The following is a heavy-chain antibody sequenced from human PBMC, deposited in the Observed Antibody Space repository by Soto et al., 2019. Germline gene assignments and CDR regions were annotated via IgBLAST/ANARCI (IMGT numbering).Heavy chain of an antibody. V-gene: IGHV3-33*01. J-gene: IGHJ4*02. D-gene: IGHD5-12*01. Sequence: QVQLVESGGGVVQPGRSLRLSCAASGFTFSSYGMHWVRQAPGKGLEWVAVIWYDGSNKYYADSVKGRFTISRDNSKNTLYLQMNSLRAEDTAVYYCARAGGYDWLDYWGQGTLVTVAS. CDR2: IWYDGSNK. CDR1: GFTFSSYG. CDR3: ARAGGYDWLDY.